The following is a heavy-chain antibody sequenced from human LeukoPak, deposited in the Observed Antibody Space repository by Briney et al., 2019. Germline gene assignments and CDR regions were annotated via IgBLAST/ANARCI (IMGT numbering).Heavy chain of an antibody. D-gene: IGHD3-10*01. J-gene: IGHJ4*02. CDR1: GGTFSSYA. V-gene: IGHV1-69*13. CDR3: ARELTYYYGSGSYYFDY. Sequence: ASVKVSCKASGGTFSSYAISWVRQAPGQGLEWMGGIIPIFGTANYAQKFQGRVTITADESTSTAYVELSSLRSEDTAVYYCARELTYYYGSGSYYFDYWGQGTLVTVSS. CDR2: IIPIFGTA.